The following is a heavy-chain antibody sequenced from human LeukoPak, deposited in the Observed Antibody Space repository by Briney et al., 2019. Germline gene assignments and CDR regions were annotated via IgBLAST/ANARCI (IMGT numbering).Heavy chain of an antibody. CDR3: ARFSGPYSSGWFFDF. CDR2: LNGDGSGT. V-gene: IGHV3-74*01. CDR1: GFTFSSYW. Sequence: AGGSLRLSCAASGFTFSSYWMHWVRQAPGKGLEWVSRLNGDGSGTSYADSVKGRFTISRDNAKNTLYLQMNSLRADDTAVYYCARFSGPYSSGWFFDFWGQGTLVTVSS. J-gene: IGHJ4*02. D-gene: IGHD6-19*01.